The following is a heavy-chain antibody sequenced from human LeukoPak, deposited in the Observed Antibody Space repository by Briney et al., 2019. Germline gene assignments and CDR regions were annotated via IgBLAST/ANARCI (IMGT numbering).Heavy chain of an antibody. D-gene: IGHD3-3*01. CDR2: IYTSGST. CDR3: LGTSGYIFGAFDI. CDR1: GGSISSHY. Sequence: SETLSLTCTVSGGSISSHYWSWIRQPAGKGLEWIGRIYTSGSTNYNPSLKSRVTMSVDTSKNQFSLKLSSVTAADTAVYYCLGTSGYIFGAFDIWGQGTMVTVSS. V-gene: IGHV4-4*07. J-gene: IGHJ3*02.